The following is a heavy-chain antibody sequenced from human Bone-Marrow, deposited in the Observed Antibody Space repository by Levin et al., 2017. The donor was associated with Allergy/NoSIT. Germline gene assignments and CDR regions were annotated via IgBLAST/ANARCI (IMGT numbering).Heavy chain of an antibody. CDR1: GFTFSSYA. CDR2: ISGSGGST. J-gene: IGHJ4*02. CDR3: AKDNSGYVH. Sequence: SCAASGFTFSSYAMSWVRQAPGKGLEGVAAISGSGGSTYYADSVKGRFTISRDNSKNTLYLQMNSLRAEDTAVYYCAKDNSGYVHWGQGTLVTVSS. V-gene: IGHV3-23*01. D-gene: IGHD5-12*01.